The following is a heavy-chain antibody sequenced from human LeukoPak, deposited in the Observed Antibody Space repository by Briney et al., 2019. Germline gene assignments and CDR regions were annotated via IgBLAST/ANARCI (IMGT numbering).Heavy chain of an antibody. CDR3: ARDDPYYYDSSGYYPFDY. J-gene: IGHJ4*02. Sequence: ASVKVSCKASGYTFTGYYMHWVRQAPGQGLEWMGWINSNSGGTNYAQKFQGRVTMTRDTSISTAYMELSRLRSDDTAVYYCARDDPYYYDSSGYYPFDYWGQGTLVTVSS. CDR1: GYTFTGYY. CDR2: INSNSGGT. D-gene: IGHD3-22*01. V-gene: IGHV1-2*02.